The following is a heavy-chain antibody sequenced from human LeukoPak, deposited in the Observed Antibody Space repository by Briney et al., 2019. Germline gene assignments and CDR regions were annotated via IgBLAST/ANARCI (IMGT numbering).Heavy chain of an antibody. J-gene: IGHJ6*03. CDR1: GGSFSGYY. CDR2: INHSGST. D-gene: IGHD3-22*01. V-gene: IGHV4-34*01. Sequence: SETLSPTCAVYGGSFSGYYWSWIRQPPGKGLEWIGEINHSGSTNYNPSLKSRVTISVDTSKNQFSLKLSSVTAADTAVYYCARVVVIMGNYYYMDVWGKGTTVTVSS. CDR3: ARVVVIMGNYYYMDV.